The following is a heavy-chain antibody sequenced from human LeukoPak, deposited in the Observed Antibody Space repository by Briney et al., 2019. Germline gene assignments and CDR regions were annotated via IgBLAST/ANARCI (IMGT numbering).Heavy chain of an antibody. D-gene: IGHD3-10*01. CDR1: GFTFSDFG. Sequence: GGSLRLSCAASGFTFSDFGMHWVRQAPGKGLEWVSAISNSGRSSYYADSVKGRFTISRDNSKNTLYLQMNSLRAEETAVYYCARDRMVYTYWGQGTLVTVPS. J-gene: IGHJ4*02. V-gene: IGHV3-23*01. CDR3: ARDRMVYTY. CDR2: ISNSGRSS.